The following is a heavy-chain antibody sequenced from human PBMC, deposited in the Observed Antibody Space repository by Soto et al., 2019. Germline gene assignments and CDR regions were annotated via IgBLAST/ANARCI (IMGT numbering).Heavy chain of an antibody. J-gene: IGHJ6*02. CDR2: INPETGGT. CDR1: GYTFTGYY. Sequence: QVQLVQSGADVKTPGASVRVSCKASGYTFTGYYVHWVREAPGQGLEWMGWINPETGGTSYAQKFQGRDTLSRDTSINTAYLELSRLRFDDAAVYFCARERYQVISDGMDVWGQGTTVTVSS. CDR3: ARERYQVISDGMDV. V-gene: IGHV1-2*02. D-gene: IGHD2-2*01.